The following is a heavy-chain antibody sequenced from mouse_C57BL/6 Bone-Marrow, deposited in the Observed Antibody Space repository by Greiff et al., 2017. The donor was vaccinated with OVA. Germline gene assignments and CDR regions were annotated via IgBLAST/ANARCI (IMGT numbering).Heavy chain of an antibody. CDR3: ASLYYGNFPYAMDY. D-gene: IGHD2-1*01. V-gene: IGHV5-4*03. CDR1: GFTFSSYA. J-gene: IGHJ4*01. Sequence: DVKLVESGGGLVKPGGSLKLSCAASGFTFSSYAMSWVRQTPEKRLEWVATISDGGSYTYYPDNVKGRFTISRDNAKNNLYLQMSHLKSEDTAMYYCASLYYGNFPYAMDYWGQGTSVTVSS. CDR2: ISDGGSYT.